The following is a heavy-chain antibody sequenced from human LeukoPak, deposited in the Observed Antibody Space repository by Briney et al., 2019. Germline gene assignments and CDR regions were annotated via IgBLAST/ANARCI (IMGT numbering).Heavy chain of an antibody. CDR1: GGSISSYY. Sequence: SETLSLTCTVSGGSISSYYWSWIRQPPGKGLEWIGYIYYLASTNYNPSLKSRVTISVDTSKNQFSLKLNSVTAADTAVYYCARDRSSWSFADWGQGTLVTVSS. D-gene: IGHD6-13*01. J-gene: IGHJ4*02. CDR3: ARDRSSWSFAD. CDR2: IYYLAST. V-gene: IGHV4-59*01.